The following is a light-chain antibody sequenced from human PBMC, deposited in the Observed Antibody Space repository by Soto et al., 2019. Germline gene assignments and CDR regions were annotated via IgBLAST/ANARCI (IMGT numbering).Light chain of an antibody. J-gene: IGKJ1*01. CDR3: QQYGSSPRT. CDR1: QSIRSNY. V-gene: IGKV3-20*01. CDR2: GAS. Sequence: EVMLTQSLGTLSLYPGERATLSCRASQSIRSNYVAWYQQTPGQGPRLLIYGASSRATGIPDRFSGSGSGTDFTLIISRLEPEDFAMYYCQQYGSSPRTFGQGTKVDIK.